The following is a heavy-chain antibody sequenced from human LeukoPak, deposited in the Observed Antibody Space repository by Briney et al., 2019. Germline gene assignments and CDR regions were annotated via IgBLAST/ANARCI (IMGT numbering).Heavy chain of an antibody. V-gene: IGHV4-59*01. J-gene: IGHJ3*02. D-gene: IGHD2-2*01. Sequence: SETLSLTCTDSGGFISSYYWSWIRQPPGKGLEWIGYIHYSGSTNYNPSLKSRVTISVDTSKNQFSQKLSSVTAADTAVYYCARVSLVPAAIGAFDIWGQGTMVTVSS. CDR1: GGFISSYY. CDR3: ARVSLVPAAIGAFDI. CDR2: IHYSGST.